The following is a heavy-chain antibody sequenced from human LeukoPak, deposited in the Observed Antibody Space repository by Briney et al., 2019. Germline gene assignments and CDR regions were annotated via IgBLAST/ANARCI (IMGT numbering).Heavy chain of an antibody. CDR1: GFNFSSYA. CDR3: ANIPQRGLYCSGGSCYVYFQH. Sequence: LGGSLRLSCAAPGFNFSSYAMTSVRQAPGWGLEWVSAISGCGGITYYADSVTGRFNISRDNSKNTLYLQMNSLRAEDTAVYYCANIPQRGLYCSGGSCYVYFQHWGQGTLVTVSS. J-gene: IGHJ1*01. V-gene: IGHV3-23*01. CDR2: ISGCGGIT. D-gene: IGHD2-15*01.